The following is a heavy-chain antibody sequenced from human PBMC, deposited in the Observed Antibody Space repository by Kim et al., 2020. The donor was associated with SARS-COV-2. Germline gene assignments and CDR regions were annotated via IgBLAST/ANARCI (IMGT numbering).Heavy chain of an antibody. CDR3: AKGGGGYLDY. CDR1: GFTFSSYG. J-gene: IGHJ4*02. V-gene: IGHV3-23*01. D-gene: IGHD3-10*01. CDR2: VGSGGGDT. Sequence: LSLTCAASGFTFSSYGMTWVRQAPGEGLEWVSTVGSGGGDTYYADSVKGRFIISRDNSKDTLYLQMSSLTGDDTATYYCAKGGGGYLDYWGQGILGT.